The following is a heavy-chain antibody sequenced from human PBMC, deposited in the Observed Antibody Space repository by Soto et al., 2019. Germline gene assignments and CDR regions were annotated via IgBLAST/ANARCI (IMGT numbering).Heavy chain of an antibody. Sequence: QVQLVESGGAVVKPGRSLSLPCAAFGLTFSNYAMPWVGKPPGKGLEWVEVIWQDGSNKYYAVSVKGRFTISRDNSKNTLYLQMDSLRAEDTAVYYCARDRGILWFGTYDYWGQGTLVTVSS. D-gene: IGHD3-10*01. CDR3: ARDRGILWFGTYDY. CDR1: GLTFSNYA. V-gene: IGHV3-33*01. CDR2: IWQDGSNK. J-gene: IGHJ4*02.